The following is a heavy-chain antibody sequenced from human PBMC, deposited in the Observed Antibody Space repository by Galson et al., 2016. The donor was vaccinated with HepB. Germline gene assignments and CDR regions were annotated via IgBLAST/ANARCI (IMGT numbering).Heavy chain of an antibody. D-gene: IGHD6-13*01. J-gene: IGHJ4*02. CDR1: GFTFSSFG. CDR3: AKGSAGVYGTIFDY. V-gene: IGHV3-30*18. Sequence: SLRLSCAVSGFTFSSFGMHWVRQAPGKGLEWVAVISYDVNNQYYADSVKGRFTISRDNSKKTLDLQMSSLSPEDTAVYHCAKGSAGVYGTIFDYWGQGTQVTVAP. CDR2: ISYDVNNQ.